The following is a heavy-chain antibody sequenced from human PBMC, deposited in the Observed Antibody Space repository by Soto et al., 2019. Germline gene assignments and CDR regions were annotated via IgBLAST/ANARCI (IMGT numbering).Heavy chain of an antibody. CDR3: ARHAGYSSGRRWFDP. CDR1: GGSISSSSYF. CDR2: IYHSGST. J-gene: IGHJ5*02. D-gene: IGHD3-22*01. Sequence: PSETLSLTCTVSGGSISSSSYFWGWIRQPPGKGLEWIGSIYHSGSTSDNPSLRSRVTISVDTSKNQFSLKLSSVTAADTAVYFCARHAGYSSGRRWFDPWGQGTLVTVSS. V-gene: IGHV4-39*01.